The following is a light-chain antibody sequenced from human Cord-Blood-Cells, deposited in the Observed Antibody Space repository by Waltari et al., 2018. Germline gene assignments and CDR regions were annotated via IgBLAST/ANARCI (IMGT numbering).Light chain of an antibody. J-gene: IGKJ2*03. Sequence: EIQMTQSPSSLSASVGDRVTSTCQASQDISNYLNWYQQKPGKAPKLLIYDASNLETGVPSRFSGSGSGTDFTFTISSLQPEDIATYYCQQYDNLPPYSFGQGTKLEIK. CDR2: DAS. CDR1: QDISNY. V-gene: IGKV1-33*01. CDR3: QQYDNLPPYS.